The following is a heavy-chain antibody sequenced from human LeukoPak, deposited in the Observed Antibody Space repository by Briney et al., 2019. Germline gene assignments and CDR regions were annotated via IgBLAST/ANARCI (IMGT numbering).Heavy chain of an antibody. CDR2: INPNSGGT. CDR1: GYTFTGYY. J-gene: IGHJ4*02. V-gene: IGHV1-2*02. D-gene: IGHD3-22*01. CDR3: ARSGTGLLRYYFDY. Sequence: ASVKVSCTASGYTFTGYYMHWVRQAPGQGLEWMGWINPNSGGTNYAQKFQGRVTMTRDTSISTAYMELSRLRSDDTAVYYCARSGTGLLRYYFDYWGQGTLITVSS.